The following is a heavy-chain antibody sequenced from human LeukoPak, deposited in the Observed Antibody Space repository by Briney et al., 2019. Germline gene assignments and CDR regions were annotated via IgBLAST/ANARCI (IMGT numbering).Heavy chain of an antibody. D-gene: IGHD3-10*01. CDR1: GFSLSTSGVG. CDR2: IYWDDDK. CDR3: AHRLEEYGSGSYDAFDI. J-gene: IGHJ3*02. V-gene: IGHV2-5*02. Sequence: SGPTLVNPTQTLTLTCTFSGFSLSTSGVGVGWIRQPPGKALEWLALIYWDDDKRYSPSLKSRLTITKDTSKNQVVLTMTNMDPVDTATYYCAHRLEEYGSGSYDAFDIWGQGTMVTVSS.